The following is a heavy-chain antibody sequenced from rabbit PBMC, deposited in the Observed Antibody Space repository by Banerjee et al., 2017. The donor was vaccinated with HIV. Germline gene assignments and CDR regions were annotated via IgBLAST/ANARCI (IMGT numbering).Heavy chain of an antibody. V-gene: IGHV1S7*01. CDR2: IDPVFGSK. J-gene: IGHJ4*01. D-gene: IGHD1-1*01. Sequence: QSLEESGGDLVKPEGSLTLTCTASGFDFSSYYMSWVRQAPGKGLEWIGFIDPVFGSKYYASWVNGRFSTSSHTAQNTLYLQLNSLTAADTASYFCARDLYSGSNLWGPGTLVPVS. CDR3: ARDLYSGSNL. CDR1: GFDFSSYY.